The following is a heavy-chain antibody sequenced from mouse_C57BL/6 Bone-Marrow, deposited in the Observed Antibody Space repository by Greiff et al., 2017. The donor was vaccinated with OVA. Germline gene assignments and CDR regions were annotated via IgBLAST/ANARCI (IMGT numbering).Heavy chain of an antibody. J-gene: IGHJ4*01. CDR3: AGHYYGSKAVDY. CDR2: ISYDGSN. CDR1: GYSITSGYY. Sequence: ESGPGLVKPSQSLSLTCSVTGYSITSGYYWNWIRQFPGNKLEWMGYISYDGSNNYNPSLKNRISITRDTSKNQFFLKLNSVTTEDTATYYCAGHYYGSKAVDYWGQGTSVTVSS. D-gene: IGHD1-1*01. V-gene: IGHV3-6*01.